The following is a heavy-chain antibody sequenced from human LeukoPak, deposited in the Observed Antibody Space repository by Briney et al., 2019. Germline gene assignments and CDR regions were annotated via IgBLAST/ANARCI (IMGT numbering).Heavy chain of an antibody. V-gene: IGHV4-39*07. D-gene: IGHD3-10*01. Sequence: SETLSLTCTVSGGSISSSSYYWGWLRQPPGKGLEWIGRIYYSGSTYYNPSLKSRVTISVDTSKNQFSLKLSSVTAADTAVYYCARDPQTGWFGDNWYFDLWGRGTLVTVSS. CDR2: IYYSGST. CDR1: GGSISSSSYY. CDR3: ARDPQTGWFGDNWYFDL. J-gene: IGHJ2*01.